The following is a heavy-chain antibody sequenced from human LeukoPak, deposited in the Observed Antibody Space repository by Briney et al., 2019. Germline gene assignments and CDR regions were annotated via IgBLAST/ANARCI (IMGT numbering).Heavy chain of an antibody. D-gene: IGHD3-16*02. V-gene: IGHV3-7*01. J-gene: IGHJ4*02. CDR1: GFTFSSYW. Sequence: GGSLRLSCAASGFTFSSYWMGWVRQAPGKGLEWVANIKEDGSDKYYVDSVKGRFTISRDNAKNSLYLQMNSLRAEDTAVYYCARDTYRFFDYWGQGTLVIVSS. CDR3: ARDTYRFFDY. CDR2: IKEDGSDK.